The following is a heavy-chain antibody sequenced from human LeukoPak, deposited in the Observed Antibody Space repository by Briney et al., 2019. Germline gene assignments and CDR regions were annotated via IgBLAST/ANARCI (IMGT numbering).Heavy chain of an antibody. V-gene: IGHV4-39*01. Sequence: SETLSLTCTVSGGSISSYYWSWIRQPPGKGLEWIGSIYYSGSTYYNPSLKSRVTISVDTSKNQFSLKLSSVTAADTAVYYCASQAPQYYDFWSGGFDYWGQGTLVTVSS. D-gene: IGHD3-3*01. CDR2: IYYSGST. J-gene: IGHJ4*02. CDR1: GGSISSYY. CDR3: ASQAPQYYDFWSGGFDY.